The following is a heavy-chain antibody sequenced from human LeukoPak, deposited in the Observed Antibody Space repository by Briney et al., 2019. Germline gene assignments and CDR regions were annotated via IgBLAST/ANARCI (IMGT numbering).Heavy chain of an antibody. CDR1: GYTLTELS. Sequence: ASVKVSCKVSGYTLTELSMHWVRQAPGKGLEWMGGFDPEDGETIYAQKFQGRVTMTEDTSTDTAYMELSSLRSGDTAVYYCATDFKTVIAVAGTWANAFDIWGQGTMVTVSS. CDR3: ATDFKTVIAVAGTWANAFDI. J-gene: IGHJ3*02. D-gene: IGHD6-19*01. CDR2: FDPEDGET. V-gene: IGHV1-24*01.